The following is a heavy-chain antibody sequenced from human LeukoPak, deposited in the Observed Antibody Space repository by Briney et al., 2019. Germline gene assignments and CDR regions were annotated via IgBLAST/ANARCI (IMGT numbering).Heavy chain of an antibody. CDR3: ARESVYCSSTSCPDY. V-gene: IGHV1-8*03. Sequence: ASVKVSCKXSGYTFTSYDINWVRQTTGQGLEWMGWMNPNSGNTGYAQKFQGRVTITRNTSISTAYMELSSLRSEDTAVYYCARESVYCSSTSCPDYWGQGTLVTVSS. CDR2: MNPNSGNT. D-gene: IGHD2-2*01. J-gene: IGHJ4*02. CDR1: GYTFTSYD.